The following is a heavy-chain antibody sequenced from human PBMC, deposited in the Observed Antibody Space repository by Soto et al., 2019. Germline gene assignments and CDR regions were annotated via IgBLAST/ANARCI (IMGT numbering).Heavy chain of an antibody. J-gene: IGHJ4*02. D-gene: IGHD6-19*01. CDR2: ISYDGSNK. CDR3: AKMYGEWLVNGPVDY. V-gene: IGHV3-30*18. CDR1: GFTFSSYG. Sequence: GGSLRLSCAASGFTFSSYGMHWVRQAPGKGLEWVAVISYDGSNKYYADSVKGRFTISRDNSKNTLYLQMNSLRAEDTAVYYCAKMYGEWLVNGPVDYWGQGTLVTVSS.